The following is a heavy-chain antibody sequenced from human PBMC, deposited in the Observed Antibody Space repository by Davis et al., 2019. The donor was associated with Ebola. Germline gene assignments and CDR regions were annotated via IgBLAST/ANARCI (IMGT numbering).Heavy chain of an antibody. CDR2: IYYGGST. CDR3: AREGVTIFGVDLNTRTYAMDI. V-gene: IGHV4-59*02. D-gene: IGHD3-3*01. J-gene: IGHJ6*02. Sequence: MPSETLSLTCSVSGGSVTTYYWSWFRQPPGKGLEWIGYIYYGGSTKNNPSLKSRVTVSVDTSKNQFSLKLSSVTAADTAGYYCAREGVTIFGVDLNTRTYAMDIWGQGTTVTVS. CDR1: GGSVTTYY.